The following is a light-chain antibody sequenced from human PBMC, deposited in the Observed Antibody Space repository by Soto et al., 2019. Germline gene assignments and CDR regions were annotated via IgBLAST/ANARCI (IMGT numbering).Light chain of an antibody. J-gene: IGLJ2*01. CDR2: EDD. CDR1: SGSIASNY. CDR3: QSYDSSHHVV. V-gene: IGLV6-57*02. Sequence: NFMLTQPHSVSESPGKTITISCTGSSGSIASNYVQWYQQRPGSAPTTVIYEDDQRPSGVPDRFSASIDSSSNSASLIIYGLKTEDEADYYCQSYDSSHHVVFGGGTKLTVL.